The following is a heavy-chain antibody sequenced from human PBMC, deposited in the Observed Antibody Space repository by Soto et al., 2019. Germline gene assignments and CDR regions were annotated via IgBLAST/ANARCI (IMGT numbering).Heavy chain of an antibody. J-gene: IGHJ4*02. Sequence: QVQLQESGPGLVKPSGTLSLTCAVSGGSISSNSWWAWVRQPPGKGLEWIGEIYQSGSANYNPSLKSRGTISVDKSNNHCSLTLSSVTAADTAVYDCARRPGAFDCWGQGTLVTVSS. CDR1: GGSISSNSW. V-gene: IGHV4-4*02. D-gene: IGHD2-2*01. CDR2: IYQSGSA. CDR3: ARRPGAFDC.